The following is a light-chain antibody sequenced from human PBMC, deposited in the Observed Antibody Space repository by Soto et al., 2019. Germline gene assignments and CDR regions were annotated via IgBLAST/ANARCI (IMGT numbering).Light chain of an antibody. V-gene: IGLV7-46*01. Sequence: QAVVTQEPSLTVSPRGTITLTCASSAGPVTNGHWPSWFQQKPGQAPRNHTYDTSNKHSWTPARFSGSLLGHKAALTLSGAQPEDEADYYCLLSPSGARPVFGGGTKLTVL. J-gene: IGLJ3*02. CDR2: DTS. CDR1: AGPVTNGHW. CDR3: LLSPSGARPV.